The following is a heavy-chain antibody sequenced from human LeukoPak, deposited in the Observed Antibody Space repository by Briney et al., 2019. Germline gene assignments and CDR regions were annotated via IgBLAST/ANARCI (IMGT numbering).Heavy chain of an antibody. D-gene: IGHD3-22*01. J-gene: IGHJ4*02. Sequence: GGSLRLSCAASGFTFSSYAMSWVRQAPGKGLEWVSAISGSGGSTYYADSVKGRFTISRDNSKNTLYLQMNSLRAEDTAVYYCAKDSPYYYDSSGYSGYWGQGTLVTVSS. CDR3: AKDSPYYYDSSGYSGY. V-gene: IGHV3-23*01. CDR1: GFTFSSYA. CDR2: ISGSGGST.